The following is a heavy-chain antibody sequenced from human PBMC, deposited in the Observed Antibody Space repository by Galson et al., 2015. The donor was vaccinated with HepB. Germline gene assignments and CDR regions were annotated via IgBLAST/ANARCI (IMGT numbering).Heavy chain of an antibody. CDR3: ATEGVVGATNGLDY. Sequence: SVKVSCKVSGYTLTGLSMHWVRQAPGKGLEWMGGFDPEDGETIYAQKFQGRVTMTEDTSTDTAYMELSSLRSEDTAVYYCATEGVVGATNGLDYWGQGTLVTVSS. CDR2: FDPEDGET. D-gene: IGHD1-26*01. CDR1: GYTLTGLS. J-gene: IGHJ4*02. V-gene: IGHV1-24*01.